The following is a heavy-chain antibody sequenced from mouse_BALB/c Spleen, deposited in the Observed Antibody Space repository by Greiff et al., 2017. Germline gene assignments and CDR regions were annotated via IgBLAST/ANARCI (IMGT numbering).Heavy chain of an antibody. J-gene: IGHJ4*01. CDR3: AKHTATWDYAMDY. CDR2: IWRGGST. CDR1: GFSLTSYG. V-gene: IGHV2-5-1*01. D-gene: IGHD1-2*01. Sequence: VQLVESGPSLVQPSQSLSITCTVSGFSLTSYGVHWVRQSPGKGLEWLGVIWRGGSTDYNAAFMSRLSITKDNSKSQVFFKMNSLQADDTAIYYCAKHTATWDYAMDYWGQGTSVTVSS.